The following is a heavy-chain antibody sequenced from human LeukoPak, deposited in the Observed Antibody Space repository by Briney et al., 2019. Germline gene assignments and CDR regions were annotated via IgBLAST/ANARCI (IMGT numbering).Heavy chain of an antibody. V-gene: IGHV4-61*02. D-gene: IGHD3-3*01. J-gene: IGHJ5*02. Sequence: SETLSLTCTVSGGSTSSGNYFWSWIRQPAGKGLEWIGRIYPNGPNNNHTPLKGRSTISMATSRNYFSLRVTSVTAAATAVYYCARGGAIFGPAAHKLVYFDRWGQGTLVTVSS. CDR3: ARGGAIFGPAAHKLVYFDR. CDR1: GGSTSSGNYF. CDR2: IYPNGPN.